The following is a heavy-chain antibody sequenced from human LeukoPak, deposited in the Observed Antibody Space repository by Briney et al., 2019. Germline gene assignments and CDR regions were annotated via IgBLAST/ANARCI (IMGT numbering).Heavy chain of an antibody. V-gene: IGHV4-61*02. Sequence: PSQTLSLTCTVSGGSVSSGSYYWSWIRQPAGKGLEWIGRIYTDGSTSYNPSLKSRVTISVDTSKNQFSLKLSSVTAADTAVYYCARGIWAGYAFPFDPWGQGTLVTVSS. CDR1: GGSVSSGSYY. CDR2: IYTDGST. CDR3: ARGIWAGYAFPFDP. D-gene: IGHD5-12*01. J-gene: IGHJ5*02.